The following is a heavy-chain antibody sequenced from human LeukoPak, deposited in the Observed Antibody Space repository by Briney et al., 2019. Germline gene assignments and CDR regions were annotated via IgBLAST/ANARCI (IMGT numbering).Heavy chain of an antibody. J-gene: IGHJ3*02. CDR2: IYYSGST. V-gene: IGHV4-39*01. CDR3: ARRHDFWSGYLALDAFDI. D-gene: IGHD3-3*01. Sequence: SETLSLTCTVSGGSISSSSYYWGWIRQPPGKGLEWIGSIYYSGSTYYNPSPKSRVTISVDTSKNQFSLKLSSVTAADTAVYYCARRHDFWSGYLALDAFDIWGQGTMVTVSS. CDR1: GGSISSSSYY.